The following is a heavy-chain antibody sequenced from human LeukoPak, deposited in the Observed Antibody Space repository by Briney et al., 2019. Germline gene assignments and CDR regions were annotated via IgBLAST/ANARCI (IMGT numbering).Heavy chain of an antibody. CDR2: INPNSGGT. Sequence: ASVKVSCKASGYTFTGYYMHWVRQAPGQGLEWMGWINPNSGGTNYAQKFQGRVTMTRDTSISTAYMELSRLRSDDTAVYYCARAYYDSSGYRYDYWGQGTPVTVSS. D-gene: IGHD3-22*01. CDR3: ARAYYDSSGYRYDY. J-gene: IGHJ4*02. CDR1: GYTFTGYY. V-gene: IGHV1-2*02.